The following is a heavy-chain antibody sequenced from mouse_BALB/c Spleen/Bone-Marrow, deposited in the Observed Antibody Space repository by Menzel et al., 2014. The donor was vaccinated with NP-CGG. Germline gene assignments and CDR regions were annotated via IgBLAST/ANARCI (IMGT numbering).Heavy chain of an antibody. CDR3: ARMRYGYYAMDY. V-gene: IGHV4-1*02. Sequence: EVQGVESGGGLVQPGGSLKLSCAASGFDFSRYWMSWVRQAPGKGLEWIGEINPDSSTINYTPSLKDKFIISRDNAKNTLYLQMSKVRSEDTALYYCARMRYGYYAMDYWGQGTSVTVSS. CDR1: GFDFSRYW. D-gene: IGHD2-10*02. J-gene: IGHJ4*01. CDR2: INPDSSTI.